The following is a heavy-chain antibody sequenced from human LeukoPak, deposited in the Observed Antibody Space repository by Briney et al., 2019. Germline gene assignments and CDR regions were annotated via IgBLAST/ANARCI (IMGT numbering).Heavy chain of an antibody. CDR2: ISGSGGST. J-gene: IGHJ3*02. Sequence: GGSLRLSCAASGFTFSSYAMSWVRQAPGKGLEWVSAISGSGGSTYYADSVKGRFTISRDNAKNSLYLQMNSLRAEDTAVYYCARGDPRDGYTPGAFDIWGQGTMVTVSS. D-gene: IGHD5-24*01. CDR1: GFTFSSYA. CDR3: ARGDPRDGYTPGAFDI. V-gene: IGHV3-23*01.